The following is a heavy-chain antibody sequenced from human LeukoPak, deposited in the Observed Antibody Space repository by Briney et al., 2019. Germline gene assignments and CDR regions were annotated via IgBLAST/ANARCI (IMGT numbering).Heavy chain of an antibody. V-gene: IGHV3-9*01. Sequence: GGSLRLSCAASGFTFDDYAMHWVRQAPGKGLEWVSGISWNSGSIGYADSVKGRYTISRDNAKNSLYLQMNSLRAEDTALYYCAKGGIAVAGPPGYWGQGTLVTVSS. CDR2: ISWNSGSI. J-gene: IGHJ4*02. CDR1: GFTFDDYA. CDR3: AKGGIAVAGPPGY. D-gene: IGHD6-19*01.